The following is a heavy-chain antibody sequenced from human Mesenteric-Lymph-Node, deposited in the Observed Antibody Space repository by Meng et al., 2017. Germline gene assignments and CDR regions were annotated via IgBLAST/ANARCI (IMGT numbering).Heavy chain of an antibody. Sequence: GGSLRLSCAASGFTFSSYWMSWVRQAPERGLEWVANIKPDGSEGYSVDSLKGRFTISRDNAKNSLYLQMNSLRAEDTAVYYCARDRSCSGGSCNFPFDYWGQGTQVTVSS. CDR2: IKPDGSEG. CDR1: GFTFSSYW. CDR3: ARDRSCSGGSCNFPFDY. D-gene: IGHD2-15*01. V-gene: IGHV3-7*01. J-gene: IGHJ4*02.